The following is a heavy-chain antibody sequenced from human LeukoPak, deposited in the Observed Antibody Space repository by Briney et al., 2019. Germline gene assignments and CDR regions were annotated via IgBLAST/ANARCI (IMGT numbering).Heavy chain of an antibody. CDR3: ARDSGDY. Sequence: GGSLRLSCAASGFTFTASEMHWVRQAPGKGLEWLSYIDGSGGTIYYADSVKGRFTISRDNAKNSLYLQMNSLRAEDTAVYYCARDSGDYWGQGTLVTVSS. CDR2: IDGSGGTI. J-gene: IGHJ4*02. CDR1: GFTFTASE. V-gene: IGHV3-48*03.